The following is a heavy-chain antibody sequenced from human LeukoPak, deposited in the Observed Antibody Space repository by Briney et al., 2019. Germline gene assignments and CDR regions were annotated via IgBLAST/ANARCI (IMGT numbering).Heavy chain of an antibody. Sequence: PSETLSLTCAVYGGSFSGYYWSWIRQPPGKGLEWIGEINHSGSTNYNPSLKSRVTTSVDTSKNQFSLKLSSVTAADTAVYYCAIDTAMVSGAFDIWGQGTMVTVSS. J-gene: IGHJ3*02. V-gene: IGHV4-34*01. CDR1: GGSFSGYY. CDR3: AIDTAMVSGAFDI. CDR2: INHSGST. D-gene: IGHD5-18*01.